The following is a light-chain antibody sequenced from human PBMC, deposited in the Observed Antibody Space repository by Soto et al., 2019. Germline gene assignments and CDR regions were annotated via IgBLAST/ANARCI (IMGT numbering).Light chain of an antibody. CDR3: QSYDSSLSALYV. CDR2: GNS. J-gene: IGLJ1*01. V-gene: IGLV1-40*01. CDR1: SSNIGAGYD. Sequence: QSVLTQPPSVSGAPGQRVTISCTGSSSNIGAGYDVHWYQQLPGTAPKLLIYGNSNRPSGVPDRFFGSKSGTSASLAITGLQAEDEADYCQSYDSSLSALYVFGTGTKVTVL.